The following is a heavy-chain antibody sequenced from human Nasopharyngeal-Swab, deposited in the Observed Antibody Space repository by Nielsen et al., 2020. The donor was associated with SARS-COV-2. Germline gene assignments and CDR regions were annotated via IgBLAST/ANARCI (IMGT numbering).Heavy chain of an antibody. J-gene: IGHJ5*02. Sequence: PSVKVSCKVSGYPLTELSMHWVRQAPGKGLEWMGGFDPEDGETIYAQKFQGRVTMTEDTSTDTAYMELSSLRSEDTAVYYCATGGPITGTINWFDPWGQGTLVTVSS. V-gene: IGHV1-24*01. CDR3: ATGGPITGTINWFDP. CDR2: FDPEDGET. CDR1: GYPLTELS. D-gene: IGHD1-7*01.